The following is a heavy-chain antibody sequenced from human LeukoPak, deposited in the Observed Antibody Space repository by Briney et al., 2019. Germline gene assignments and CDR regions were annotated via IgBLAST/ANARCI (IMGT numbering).Heavy chain of an antibody. CDR2: IYYSGST. V-gene: IGHV4-39*07. CDR3: ARVGYDSSGRNWFDP. CDR1: GGSISNSNYY. J-gene: IGHJ5*02. Sequence: SETLSLTCTVSGGSISNSNYYWGWIRQPPGKGLEWIGNIYYSGSTYYNPSLKSRVTISVDTSKNQFSLKLSSVTAADTAVYYCARVGYDSSGRNWFDPWGQGTLVTVSS. D-gene: IGHD3-22*01.